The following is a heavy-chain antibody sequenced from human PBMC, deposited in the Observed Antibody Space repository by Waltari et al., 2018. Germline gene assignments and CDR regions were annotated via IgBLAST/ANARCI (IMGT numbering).Heavy chain of an antibody. Sequence: QVQLQQWGAGLLKPSETLSLTCAVYGGSFSGYYWSWIRQPPGKGLEWIGAINHSGSTNYNPSLKSRVTRSVDTSKNQFSLKLGSVTAADTAVYYCAISSGWYGFTYYYGMDVWGQGTTVTVSS. D-gene: IGHD6-19*01. J-gene: IGHJ6*02. CDR2: INHSGST. CDR3: AISSGWYGFTYYYGMDV. CDR1: GGSFSGYY. V-gene: IGHV4-34*01.